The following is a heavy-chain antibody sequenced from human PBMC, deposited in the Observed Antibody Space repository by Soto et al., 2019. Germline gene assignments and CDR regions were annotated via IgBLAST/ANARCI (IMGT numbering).Heavy chain of an antibody. J-gene: IGHJ4*02. V-gene: IGHV3-48*02. D-gene: IGHD3-10*01. CDR3: ARLYGAGTYYKSVDY. CDR1: GFTFSIYS. Sequence: HPGGSLRLSCAASGFTFSIYSMNWVRQAPGKGLEWVSYISSDSSTIYYADSVKGRFTISRDNAKNSLYLQMNSLREEDTAVYYCARLYGAGTYYKSVDYWGLGTLVTVSS. CDR2: ISSDSSTI.